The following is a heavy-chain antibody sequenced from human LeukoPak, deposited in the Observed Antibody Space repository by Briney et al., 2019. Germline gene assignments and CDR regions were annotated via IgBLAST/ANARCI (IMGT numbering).Heavy chain of an antibody. CDR3: ARSSYCGGDCYFGWFDP. CDR1: GGSISSYY. Sequence: PSETLSLTCTVPGGSISSYYWSWIRQPPGKGLEWIGYIYYSGSTNYNPSLKSRVTISVDTSKNQFSLKLSSVTAADTAVYYCARSSYCGGDCYFGWFDPWGQGTLVTVSS. D-gene: IGHD2-21*02. J-gene: IGHJ5*02. V-gene: IGHV4-59*01. CDR2: IYYSGST.